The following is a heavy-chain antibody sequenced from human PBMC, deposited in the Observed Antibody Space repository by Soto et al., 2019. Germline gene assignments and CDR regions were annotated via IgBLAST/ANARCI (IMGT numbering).Heavy chain of an antibody. Sequence: QVQLVQSGAEVKRPGSSVKVSCKASGDTFNFYSINWVRQAPGVGLEWVGRVNPILSMSNYAQRFQGRVTMTADKSRSTAYMELRSLRAEGRAIYYCASSYGSGYRAFDYWGQGALVTVSS. CDR3: ASSYGSGYRAFDY. V-gene: IGHV1-69*02. J-gene: IGHJ4*02. CDR1: GDTFNFYS. D-gene: IGHD3-10*01. CDR2: VNPILSMS.